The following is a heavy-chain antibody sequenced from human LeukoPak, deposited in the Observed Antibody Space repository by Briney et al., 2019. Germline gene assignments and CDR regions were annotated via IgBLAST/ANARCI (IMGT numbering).Heavy chain of an antibody. V-gene: IGHV3-23*01. Sequence: GGSLRLSCAASGFTFSSYAMSWVRQAPGKGLEWASAISGSGGSTYYADSVKGRFTISRDNSKNTLYLQMNSLRAEDTAVYYCARYSSSWYSPFDYWGQGTLVTVSS. CDR1: GFTFSSYA. J-gene: IGHJ4*02. CDR3: ARYSSSWYSPFDY. CDR2: ISGSGGST. D-gene: IGHD6-13*01.